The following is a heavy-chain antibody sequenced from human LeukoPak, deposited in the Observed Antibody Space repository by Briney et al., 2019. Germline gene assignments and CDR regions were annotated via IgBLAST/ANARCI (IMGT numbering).Heavy chain of an antibody. J-gene: IGHJ5*02. CDR1: GFMFSSYK. D-gene: IGHD5-12*01. CDR2: VWYDGVDK. CDR3: ARQLSGYAADH. Sequence: GGSLRLSCAASGFMFSSYKMYWVRQAPGKGLEWVAVVWYDGVDKYYGDSVKGRFTISRDNSKNTLYLQMNSVRAEDTAVYYCARQLSGYAADHWGQGTLVTVSS. V-gene: IGHV3-33*07.